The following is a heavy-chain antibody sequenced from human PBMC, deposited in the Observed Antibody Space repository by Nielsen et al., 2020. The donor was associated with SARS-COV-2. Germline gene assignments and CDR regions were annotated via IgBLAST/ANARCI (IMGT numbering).Heavy chain of an antibody. V-gene: IGHV3-23*01. Sequence: GGSLRLSCAASGFTFTSYAMAWVRQAPGKGLEWVSTITASGDYTYYADSVKGRFTISRDVSQNTLYLQMNSLRAEDTALYYCAKRSGFGSGSILYGGQGTRV. CDR3: AKRSGFGSGSILY. D-gene: IGHD3-10*01. J-gene: IGHJ4*02. CDR2: ITASGDYT. CDR1: GFTFTSYA.